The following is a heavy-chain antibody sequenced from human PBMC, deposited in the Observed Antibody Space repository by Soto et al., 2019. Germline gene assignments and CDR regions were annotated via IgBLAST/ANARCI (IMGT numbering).Heavy chain of an antibody. J-gene: IGHJ6*02. CDR3: AHKGGRGAGMDV. D-gene: IGHD2-15*01. CDR1: GFSVGTSGVG. CDR2: IYWDDDK. Sequence: QITLKESGPTVVKPTQTLTLTCTFSGFSVGTSGVGVAWIRQPPGKALEWLALIYWDDDKRYSPFLQSRVTITKDTSKNQVVLTMTNMDPVDTATYYCAHKGGRGAGMDVWGQGTTVTVSS. V-gene: IGHV2-5*02.